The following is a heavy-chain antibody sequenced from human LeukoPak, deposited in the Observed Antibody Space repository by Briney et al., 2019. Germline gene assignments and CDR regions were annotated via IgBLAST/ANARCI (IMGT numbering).Heavy chain of an antibody. CDR3: ARVDSSGWWLLGAFDI. CDR1: GGSFSGYY. V-gene: IGHV4-59*01. CDR2: IYYSGST. J-gene: IGHJ3*02. Sequence: SETLSLTCAVYGGSFSGYYWSWIRQPPGKGLEWIGYIYYSGSTNYNPSLKSRVTISVDTSKNQFSLKLSSVTAADTAVYYCARVDSSGWWLLGAFDIWGQGTMVTVSS. D-gene: IGHD6-19*01.